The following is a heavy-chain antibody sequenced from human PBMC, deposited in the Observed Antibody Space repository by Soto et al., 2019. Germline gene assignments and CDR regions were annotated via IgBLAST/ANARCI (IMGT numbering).Heavy chain of an antibody. CDR1: GFTFGASA. Sequence: GGSLRLSCASSGFTFGASALQLVRQASGKGLEWLGRIGSKGETYATTYAASVKGRFTISRDNSKNTLYLHMNSLRAEDTAVYYCAKLPQYDILTGYLNYFDYWGQGTLVTVSS. V-gene: IGHV3-73*01. CDR3: AKLPQYDILTGYLNYFDY. J-gene: IGHJ4*02. CDR2: IGSKGETYAT. D-gene: IGHD3-9*01.